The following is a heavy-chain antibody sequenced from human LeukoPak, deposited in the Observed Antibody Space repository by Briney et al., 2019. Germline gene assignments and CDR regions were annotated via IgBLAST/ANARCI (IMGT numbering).Heavy chain of an antibody. CDR2: ISSSSSYI. D-gene: IGHD6-19*01. CDR3: ARVGSSGWDYYMDV. Sequence: GGSLRLSCAASGFTFSSYSMNWVRRAPGKGLEWVSSISSSSSYIYYADSVKGRFTISRDNAKNSLYLQMNSLRAEDTAVYYCARVGSSGWDYYMDVWGKGTTVTVSS. CDR1: GFTFSSYS. V-gene: IGHV3-21*01. J-gene: IGHJ6*03.